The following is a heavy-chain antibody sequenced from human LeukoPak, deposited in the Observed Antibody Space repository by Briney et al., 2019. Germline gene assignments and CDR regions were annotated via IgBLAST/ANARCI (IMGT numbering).Heavy chain of an antibody. CDR3: AADGRGRASGSYYINDAFDI. Sequence: GTSVKVSCKASGFTFTSSAMQWVRQARGQRLEWIGWIVVGSGNTNCAQKFQERVTITRDMSTSTAYMELSSLRSEDTAVYYCAADGRGRASGSYYINDAFDIWGQGTMVTVSS. J-gene: IGHJ3*02. D-gene: IGHD3-10*01. CDR1: GFTFTSSA. V-gene: IGHV1-58*02. CDR2: IVVGSGNT.